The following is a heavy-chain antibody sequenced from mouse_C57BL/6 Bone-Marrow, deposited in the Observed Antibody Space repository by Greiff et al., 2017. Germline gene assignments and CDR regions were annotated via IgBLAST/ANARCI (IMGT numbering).Heavy chain of an antibody. CDR3: ARDTLYYGSSYWYFDV. CDR2: IYYSGTI. J-gene: IGHJ1*03. CDR1: GISITTGNYR. V-gene: IGHV3-5*01. Sequence: VQLKESGPGLVKPSQTVFLTCTVTGISITTGNYRWSWIRQFPGNKLEWIGYIYYSGTITYNPSLTSRTTITRDTPKNQFFLEMNSLTAEDTATYYCARDTLYYGSSYWYFDVWGTGTTVTVSS. D-gene: IGHD1-1*01.